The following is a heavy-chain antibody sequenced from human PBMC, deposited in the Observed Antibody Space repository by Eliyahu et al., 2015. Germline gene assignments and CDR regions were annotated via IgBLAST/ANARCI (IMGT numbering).Heavy chain of an antibody. D-gene: IGHD4-11*01. J-gene: IGHJ6*02. CDR2: ISYDGSNK. CDR1: SSYA. Sequence: SSYAMHWVRQAPGKGLEWVAVISYDGSNKYYADSVKGRFTISRDNSKNTLYLQMNSLRAEDTAVYYSASPTVTNYYYYGMDVWGQGTTVTVSS. CDR3: ASPTVTNYYYYGMDV. V-gene: IGHV3-30-3*01.